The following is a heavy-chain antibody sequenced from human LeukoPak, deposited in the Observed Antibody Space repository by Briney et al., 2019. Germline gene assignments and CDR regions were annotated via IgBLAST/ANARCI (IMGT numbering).Heavy chain of an antibody. CDR3: ARLTLGLYDSSGYFDY. J-gene: IGHJ4*02. D-gene: IGHD3-22*01. CDR2: IYYTGNK. CDR1: GDSIISSSYY. Sequence: SETLSLTCTVSGDSIISSSYYWDWIRQAPGKGLEWIGSIYYTGNKYTNPSLEGRVTISIDTSRNHFSLKLRSVTAADTAVYYCARLTLGLYDSSGYFDYWGQGSPVTVPS. V-gene: IGHV4-39*02.